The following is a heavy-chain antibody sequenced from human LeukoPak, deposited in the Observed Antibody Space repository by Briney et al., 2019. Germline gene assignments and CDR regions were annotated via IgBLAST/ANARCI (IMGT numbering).Heavy chain of an antibody. D-gene: IGHD3-22*01. V-gene: IGHV3-23*01. CDR3: ARDDESSGYPTSDY. J-gene: IGHJ4*02. Sequence: GGSLRLSCEASGFTFSTYIMTWVRQAPGKGLEWVSTIKAGAEATFYADSVKDRFTISRDNSKNTLYLQMNSLRADDTALYSCARDDESSGYPTSDYWSQGTLVTVSP. CDR1: GFTFSTYI. CDR2: IKAGAEAT.